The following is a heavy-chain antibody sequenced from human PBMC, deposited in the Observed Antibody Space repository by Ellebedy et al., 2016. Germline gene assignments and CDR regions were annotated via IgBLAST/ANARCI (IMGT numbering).Heavy chain of an antibody. V-gene: IGHV4-59*01. CDR2: IYHSGNP. J-gene: IGHJ4*02. D-gene: IGHD6-13*01. CDR3: ARSFMEAAAYLDL. CDR1: GGSISRYY. Sequence: SETLSLTCTVSGGSISRYYWSWIRPPPGKGQEWNGYIYHSGNPKYNPSLKSRVTISVDTSMNQFSLKLSSPTAADTAVYYFARSFMEAAAYLDLWGQGPVVTVSS.